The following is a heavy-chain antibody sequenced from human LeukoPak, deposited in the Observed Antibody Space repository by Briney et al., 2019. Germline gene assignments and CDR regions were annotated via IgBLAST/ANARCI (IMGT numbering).Heavy chain of an antibody. D-gene: IGHD1/OR15-1a*01. V-gene: IGHV4-34*01. Sequence: SETLSLTCAVYGGSFSGYYWSWLRQPPGKGLEWIGEINHSGSTNYNPSLMSRGTISVETSKNQFSLQLSSVTAADTAVYYCARARNWNKYYFGYWGQGRLATVSS. CDR3: ARARNWNKYYFGY. J-gene: IGHJ4*02. CDR2: INHSGST. CDR1: GGSFSGYY.